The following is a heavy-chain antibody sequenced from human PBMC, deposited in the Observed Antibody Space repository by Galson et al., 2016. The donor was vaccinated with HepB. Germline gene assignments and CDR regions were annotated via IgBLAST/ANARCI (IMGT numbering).Heavy chain of an antibody. V-gene: IGHV4-4*02. CDR1: GGSISSTYW. CDR2: ISHSGST. CDR3: ASQGIAANNCVGH. J-gene: IGHJ5*02. D-gene: IGHD6-13*01. Sequence: SETLSLTCAVSGGSISSTYWWSWVRQPPGKGLEWIGEISHSGSTNYNPSLKSRVTISVDKSQNQFSLRLRSVTATETAVYYCASQGIAANNCVGHWCQGTRVTVST.